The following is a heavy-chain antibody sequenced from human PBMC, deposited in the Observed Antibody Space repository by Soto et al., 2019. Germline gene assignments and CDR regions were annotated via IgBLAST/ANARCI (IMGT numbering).Heavy chain of an antibody. V-gene: IGHV3-53*01. D-gene: IGHD7-27*01. CDR2: IYSGGSK. CDR1: GFTVSSNY. CDR3: ARELTGVNYAMDV. Sequence: EVQLVESGGDLIQPGGSLKLSCEASGFTVSSNYMSWVRRAPGKGLEWVSGIYSGGSKNNADSVKGRFTISRDNPKNTLYLQMNSLSAENTAVYYCARELTGVNYAMDVWGQGTTVTVSS. J-gene: IGHJ6*02.